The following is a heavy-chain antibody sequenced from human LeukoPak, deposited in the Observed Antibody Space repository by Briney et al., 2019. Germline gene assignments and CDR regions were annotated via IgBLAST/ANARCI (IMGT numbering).Heavy chain of an antibody. Sequence: SQTLSLTCTVSGGSISSGGYYWSWIRQHPGKGLEWIRYIYYSGSTDYNPSLKSRVTISVDTSKNQFSLKLSSVTAADTAVYYCARGPREQLTLLTYYYYGMDVWGQGTTVTVSS. CDR2: IYYSGST. V-gene: IGHV4-31*03. D-gene: IGHD6-6*01. CDR1: GGSISSGGYY. J-gene: IGHJ6*02. CDR3: ARGPREQLTLLTYYYYGMDV.